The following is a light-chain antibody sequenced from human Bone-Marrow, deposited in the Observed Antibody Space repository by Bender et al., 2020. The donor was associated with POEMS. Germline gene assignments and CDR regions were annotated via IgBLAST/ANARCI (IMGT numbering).Light chain of an antibody. Sequence: QSALTQPASVSGSPGQSITISCTGTSSDVGKYNAVSWYQQHPGKAPKLMIYEVSKRPSGVSNRFSGSKSGNTASLTISGLQAEDEADFYCCSYADNSVWVFGGGTKLTVL. CDR1: SSDVGKYNA. CDR3: CSYADNSVWV. CDR2: EVS. V-gene: IGLV2-23*02. J-gene: IGLJ3*02.